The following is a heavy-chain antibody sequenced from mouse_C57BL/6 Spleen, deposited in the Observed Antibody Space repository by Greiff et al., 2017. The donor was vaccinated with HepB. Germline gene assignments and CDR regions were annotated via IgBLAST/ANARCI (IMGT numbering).Heavy chain of an antibody. J-gene: IGHJ1*03. D-gene: IGHD1-1*01. CDR2: IDPSDRYT. CDR3: ARIITTVGYWYFDV. Sequence: VQLQQSGAELVKPGASVKLSCKASGYTFTSYWMQWVKQRPGQGLEWIGEIDPSDRYTNYNQKFKGKATLTVDTSSRTAYMQLSSLTSEDSAVYDCARIITTVGYWYFDVWGTGTTVTVAS. V-gene: IGHV1-50*01. CDR1: GYTFTSYW.